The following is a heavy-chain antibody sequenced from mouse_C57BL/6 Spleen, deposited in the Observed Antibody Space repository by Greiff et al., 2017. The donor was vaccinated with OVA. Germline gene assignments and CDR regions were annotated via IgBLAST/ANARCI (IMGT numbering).Heavy chain of an antibody. J-gene: IGHJ1*03. D-gene: IGHD1-1*01. Sequence: QVQLQQSGPELVKPGASVKISCKASGYAFSSYWMNWVKQRPGQGLEWIGRIYPGDGDTNYNGKFKGKATLTADKSSSTAYMQLSSLTSEDSAVYFCAREGNYYGSGPRWYFDVWGTGTTVTVSS. CDR3: AREGNYYGSGPRWYFDV. V-gene: IGHV1-82*01. CDR2: IYPGDGDT. CDR1: GYAFSSYW.